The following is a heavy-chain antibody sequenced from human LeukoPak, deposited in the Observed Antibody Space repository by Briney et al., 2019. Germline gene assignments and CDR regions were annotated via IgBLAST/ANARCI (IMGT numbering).Heavy chain of an antibody. Sequence: ASETLSLTCTVSGGSISSGSYYWSWIRQPAGKGLEWIGRIYTSGSTNYNPSLKSRVTISVDTSKNQFSLKLSSVTAADTAVYYCARDRTLGAYYYYYYMDVWGKGTTVTVSS. J-gene: IGHJ6*03. CDR1: GGSISSGSYY. CDR2: IYTSGST. D-gene: IGHD3-16*01. CDR3: ARDRTLGAYYYYYYMDV. V-gene: IGHV4-61*02.